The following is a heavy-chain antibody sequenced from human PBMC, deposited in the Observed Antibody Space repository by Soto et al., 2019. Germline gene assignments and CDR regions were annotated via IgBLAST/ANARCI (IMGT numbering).Heavy chain of an antibody. CDR2: INPNSGGT. J-gene: IGHJ4*02. D-gene: IGHD6-13*01. V-gene: IGHV1-2*04. Sequence: ASVKVSCKASGDTFTGYYMHWVRQAPGEGLEWMGWINPNSGGTNYAQKFQGWVTMTRDTSISTAYMELSRLRSDDTAVYYCAKGRSSTNFYYCAQRTLVTLSS. CDR3: AKGRSSTNFYY. CDR1: GDTFTGYY.